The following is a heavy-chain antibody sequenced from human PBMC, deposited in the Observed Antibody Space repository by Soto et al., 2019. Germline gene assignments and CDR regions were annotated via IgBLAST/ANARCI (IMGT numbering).Heavy chain of an antibody. CDR3: ATDLSVGENSWFDP. Sequence: EVQLLESGGGLVQPGGSLRLSCAVSGFIFRSYAMSWVRQAPGKGLEWVSIISGSGGSRYYADSVKGRFTIPRDNSKNTRYLQMNSLRAEDTAVYYCATDLSVGENSWFDPWGQGTLVTVSS. J-gene: IGHJ5*02. D-gene: IGHD3-10*01. CDR2: ISGSGGSR. V-gene: IGHV3-23*01. CDR1: GFIFRSYA.